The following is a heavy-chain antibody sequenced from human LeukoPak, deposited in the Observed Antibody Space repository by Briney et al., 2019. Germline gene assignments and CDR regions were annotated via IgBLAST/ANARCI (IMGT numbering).Heavy chain of an antibody. CDR1: GFTFSSYA. V-gene: IGHV3-23*01. Sequence: GGSLRLSCAASGFTFSSYAMSWVRQAPGKGLEGVSAISGSGGSTYYADSVKGRFTISRDNSKNTLYLQMNSLRAEDTAVYYCAKDPVGIQLWTPFDYWGQGTLVTVSS. CDR2: ISGSGGST. D-gene: IGHD5-18*01. CDR3: AKDPVGIQLWTPFDY. J-gene: IGHJ4*02.